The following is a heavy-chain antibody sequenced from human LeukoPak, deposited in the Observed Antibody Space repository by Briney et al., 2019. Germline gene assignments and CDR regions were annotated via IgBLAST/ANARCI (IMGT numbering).Heavy chain of an antibody. J-gene: IGHJ3*02. CDR2: ISYDGSNK. CDR3: AKLVTADAFDI. D-gene: IGHD2-21*02. V-gene: IGHV3-30*18. CDR1: GFTFSSYG. Sequence: PGRSLRLSCAASGFTFSSYGMHWVRQAPGKGLEWVAVISYDGSNKYYAGSVKGRFTISRDNSKNTLYLQMNSLRAEDTAVYYCAKLVTADAFDIWGQGTMVTVSS.